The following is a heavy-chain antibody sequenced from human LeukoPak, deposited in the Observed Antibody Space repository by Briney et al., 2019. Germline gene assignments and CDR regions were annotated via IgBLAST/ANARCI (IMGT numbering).Heavy chain of an antibody. CDR1: GFTFSSYG. D-gene: IGHD2-2*01. CDR2: ISYDGSNK. J-gene: IGHJ6*02. CDR3: ASQQLPSPDDYYYYGMDV. V-gene: IGHV3-30*03. Sequence: GGSLRLSCAASGFTFSSYGMHWVRQAPGKGLEWVAVISYDGSNKYYADSVKGRFTISRDNSKNTLYLQMNSLRAEDTAVYYCASQQLPSPDDYYYYGMDVWGQGTTVTVSS.